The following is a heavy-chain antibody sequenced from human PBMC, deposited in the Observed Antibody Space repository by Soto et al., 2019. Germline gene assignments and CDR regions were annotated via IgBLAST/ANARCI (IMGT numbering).Heavy chain of an antibody. J-gene: IGHJ4*02. D-gene: IGHD3-16*01. Sequence: QVQLVQSGDEVKKPGSSVKVSCKASGDTFTNHVFNWVRQAPGQGLEWMGGIISLFGTPNYSRRFQGRVTITADESTATSIMSLRSLTSDDTAVYYCGRDLGSDYGRGDYWDKGALVTVSS. CDR2: IISLFGTP. CDR3: GRDLGSDYGRGDY. V-gene: IGHV1-69*12. CDR1: GDTFTNHV.